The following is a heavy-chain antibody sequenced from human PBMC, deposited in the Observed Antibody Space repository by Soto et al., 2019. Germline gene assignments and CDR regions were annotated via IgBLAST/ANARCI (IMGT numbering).Heavy chain of an antibody. V-gene: IGHV4-30-2*01. J-gene: IGHJ4*02. CDR1: GGSISSDGYS. D-gene: IGHD6-13*01. Sequence: QLQLQEFGSGLVKPSQTLSLTCAVSGGSISSDGYSWSWIRQPPGKGLEWIGYIYHSGSTYYNPSLKSRVTISVDRSKNQSSLKLSSVTAADTAVYYCASSHAGAHITAAVHWGQGTLVTVSS. CDR2: IYHSGST. CDR3: ASSHAGAHITAAVH.